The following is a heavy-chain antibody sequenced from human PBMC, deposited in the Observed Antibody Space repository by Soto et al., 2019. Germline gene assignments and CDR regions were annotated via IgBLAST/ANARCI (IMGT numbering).Heavy chain of an antibody. CDR1: GGTFGSYA. Sequence: QVQLVQSGAEVKKPGSSVKVSCKASGGTFGSYAITCVRRAPGQGLEWLGGIIPILNSPAYAQKFQARVVITADEITNTAYMELNSLRFDDTAVYYCAREAPYCTSATCPKFYDMDVWGQGTTVTVAS. V-gene: IGHV1-69*01. D-gene: IGHD2-2*01. CDR3: AREAPYCTSATCPKFYDMDV. J-gene: IGHJ6*02. CDR2: IIPILNSP.